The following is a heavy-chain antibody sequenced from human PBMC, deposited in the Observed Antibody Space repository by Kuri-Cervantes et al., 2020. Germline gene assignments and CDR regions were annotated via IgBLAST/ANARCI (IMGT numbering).Heavy chain of an antibody. J-gene: IGHJ3*02. CDR2: IYHTGST. D-gene: IGHD3-22*01. CDR3: ARTAITMIVLSVYDAFDI. Sequence: SQTLSLTCAVSGLFISHGHYWGWIRQPPGKGLEWIGSIYHTGSTYYNSSLKSRVTISVNTSKNQFSLKLSSVTAADTAVYYCARTAITMIVLSVYDAFDIWGQGTMVTVSS. CDR1: GLFISHGHY. V-gene: IGHV4-38-2*01.